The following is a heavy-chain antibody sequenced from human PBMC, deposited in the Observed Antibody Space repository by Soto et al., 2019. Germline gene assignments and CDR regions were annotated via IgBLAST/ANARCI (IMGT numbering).Heavy chain of an antibody. CDR1: VYTFTSYA. V-gene: IGHV1-3*01. J-gene: IGHJ4*02. D-gene: IGHD2-8*01. Sequence: ASVKVSCKASVYTFTSYAIQWVRQAPGQRLEWMGWINAGNGNTKYSQKFQERVTITRDMSTSTAYMELSSLRSEDTAVYYCAAVFTNGVGEDYWGQGTLVTVSS. CDR3: AAVFTNGVGEDY. CDR2: INAGNGNT.